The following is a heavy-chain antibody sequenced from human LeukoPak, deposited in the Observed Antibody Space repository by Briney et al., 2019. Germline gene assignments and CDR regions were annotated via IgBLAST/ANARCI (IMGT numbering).Heavy chain of an antibody. CDR1: GFTVSSNY. Sequence: GGSLRLSCAASGFTVSSNYMSWVRQAPGKGLEWVSVIYSGGSTYYADSVKGRFTISRDNSKNTLYLQMNSLRAEDTAVYYCAKEQSSGYYYFDYWGQGTVVTVSS. J-gene: IGHJ4*02. V-gene: IGHV3-53*01. D-gene: IGHD3-22*01. CDR2: IYSGGST. CDR3: AKEQSSGYYYFDY.